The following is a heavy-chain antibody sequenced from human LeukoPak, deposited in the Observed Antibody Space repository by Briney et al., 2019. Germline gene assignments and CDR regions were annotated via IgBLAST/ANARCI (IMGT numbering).Heavy chain of an antibody. Sequence: PGGSLRLSCAASGFPFNTQDMRWVRQAPGKGLEWVSSIIADGGATFYADSARGRFTISRDNSRNTLDLQMNSLRVEDTAVYYCGKGRVSEWGQGTLVTVSS. J-gene: IGHJ4*02. V-gene: IGHV3-23*01. CDR1: GFPFNTQD. CDR2: IIADGGAT. D-gene: IGHD6-19*01. CDR3: GKGRVSE.